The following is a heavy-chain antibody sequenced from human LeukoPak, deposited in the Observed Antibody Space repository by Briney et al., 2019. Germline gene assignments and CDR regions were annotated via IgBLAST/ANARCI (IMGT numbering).Heavy chain of an antibody. V-gene: IGHV4-34*01. Sequence: PSETLSLTCAVYGGSFSGYYWSWIRQPPGKGLEWIGEINHSGSTNYNPSLKSRVTISVDTSKNQFSLKLSSVTAADTAVYYCARRGDGYPPEDYWGQGTLVTVSS. J-gene: IGHJ4*02. CDR2: INHSGST. CDR1: GGSFSGYY. CDR3: ARRGDGYPPEDY. D-gene: IGHD5-24*01.